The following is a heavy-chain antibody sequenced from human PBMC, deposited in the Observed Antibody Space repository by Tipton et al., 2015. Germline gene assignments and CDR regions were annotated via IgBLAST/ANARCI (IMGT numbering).Heavy chain of an antibody. J-gene: IGHJ4*02. Sequence: TLSLTCAVSAYSISTDYYWGWIRQPPGKGLEWIGSIPHSGNTYYNPSLKSRVTISVDTSKNQFSLKLNSVTAADTAVYYCARGDGIIWGQGTLVTVSS. CDR2: IPHSGNT. CDR3: ARGDGII. CDR1: AYSISTDYY. D-gene: IGHD3-10*01. V-gene: IGHV4-38-2*01.